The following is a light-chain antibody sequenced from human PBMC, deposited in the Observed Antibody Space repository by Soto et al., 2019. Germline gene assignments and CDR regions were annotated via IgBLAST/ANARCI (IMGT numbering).Light chain of an antibody. CDR3: TSYAGSDNPVL. Sequence: QSALTQPPSASGSPGQSVTIPCTGTSNDIGEYHYVSWYQQHPGKAPQLMIYEVTQRPSGVPHRFSGSKSGNTASLTVSGLQPEYEADYYCTSYAGSDNPVLFGGGTKLTVL. V-gene: IGLV2-8*01. CDR1: SNDIGEYHY. CDR2: EVT. J-gene: IGLJ2*01.